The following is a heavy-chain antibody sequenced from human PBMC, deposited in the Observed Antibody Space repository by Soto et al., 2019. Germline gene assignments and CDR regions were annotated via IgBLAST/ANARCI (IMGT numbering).Heavy chain of an antibody. V-gene: IGHV4-59*01. Sequence: SETLSLTCTVSGGSISSYYWSWIRQPPGKGLEWIGYIYYSGSTNYNPSLKSRVTISVDTSKNQFSLKLSSVTAADTAVYYCARSQLGFGTRYYMDVWGKGTTVTVSS. J-gene: IGHJ6*03. D-gene: IGHD3-10*01. CDR3: ARSQLGFGTRYYMDV. CDR2: IYYSGST. CDR1: GGSISSYY.